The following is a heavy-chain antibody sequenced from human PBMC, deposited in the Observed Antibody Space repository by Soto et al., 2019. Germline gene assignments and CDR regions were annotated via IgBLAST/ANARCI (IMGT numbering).Heavy chain of an antibody. Sequence: LSLTCTVSGGSISSGGYSWSWIREYLGKGLEWIGYIDYSGSTYYTRSLKNQVTISVDPSKNNFSMKLRSVTAADTAVYYCARDRMVRGVINAFDIWGKGTM. V-gene: IGHV4-31*01. CDR1: GGSISSGGYS. CDR3: ARDRMVRGVINAFDI. D-gene: IGHD3-10*01. J-gene: IGHJ3*02. CDR2: IDYSGST.